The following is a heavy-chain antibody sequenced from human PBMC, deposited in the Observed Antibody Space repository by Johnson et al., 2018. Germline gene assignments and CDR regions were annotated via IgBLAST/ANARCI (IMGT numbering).Heavy chain of an antibody. D-gene: IGHD3/OR15-3a*01. V-gene: IGHV4-61*02. CDR1: GGSISSGSYS. CDR2: IFVSGNP. CDR3: ARRSPAMDSFDI. Sequence: QVQLQESGPGLVKPSQTLSLTCTVSGGSISSGSYSWNWIRQPAGKGLEWLGRIFVSGNPNYNPSLKSRVTISLDTSKTQFSFNLSSVTAADTAVYYSARRSPAMDSFDIWGRGTMVTVSS. J-gene: IGHJ3*02.